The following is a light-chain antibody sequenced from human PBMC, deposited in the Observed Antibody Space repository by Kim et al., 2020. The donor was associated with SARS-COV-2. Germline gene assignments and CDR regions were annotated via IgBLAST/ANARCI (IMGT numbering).Light chain of an antibody. Sequence: EIVLTQSPGTLSLSPGERATLSCRASQSVSSNLAWYQQKVGQAPRLLIYGAYNRATGIPDRFSGSGSGTDFTLTISGLEPEDFAVYHCQQYGSSLRTFGQGTKVDIK. CDR3: QQYGSSLRT. CDR1: QSVSSN. CDR2: GAY. J-gene: IGKJ1*01. V-gene: IGKV3-20*01.